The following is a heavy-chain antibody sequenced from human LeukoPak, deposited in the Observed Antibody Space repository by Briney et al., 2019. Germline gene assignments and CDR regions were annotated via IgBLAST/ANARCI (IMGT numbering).Heavy chain of an antibody. D-gene: IGHD2-2*01. CDR2: IRSSGSTI. Sequence: GGSLRLSCAASGFASSDYYMSWIRQAPGQGLEWVSYIRSSGSTIYYADSAKGRFTISRENAKNSLYLQMNSLRAEDTAVYYCARVDCSSTSCYEFDYWGQGTLVTVSS. CDR3: ARVDCSSTSCYEFDY. CDR1: GFASSDYY. V-gene: IGHV3-11*04. J-gene: IGHJ4*02.